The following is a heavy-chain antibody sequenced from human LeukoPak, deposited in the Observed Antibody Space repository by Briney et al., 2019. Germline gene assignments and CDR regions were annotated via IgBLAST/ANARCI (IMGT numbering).Heavy chain of an antibody. CDR1: GFTFSSYS. CDR3: AREPVTMVRGVFDY. D-gene: IGHD3-10*01. CDR2: ISSSSSYI. V-gene: IGHV3-21*01. Sequence: GGSLRLSCAASGFTFSSYSMNWVRQAPGKGLEWVSSISSSSSYIYYADSVKGRFTISRDNAKNSLYLQMNSLRAEDTAVYYCAREPVTMVRGVFDYWGQGTLVTVSS. J-gene: IGHJ4*02.